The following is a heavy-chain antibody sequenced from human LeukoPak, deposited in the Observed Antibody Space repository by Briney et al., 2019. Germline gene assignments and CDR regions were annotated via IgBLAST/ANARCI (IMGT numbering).Heavy chain of an antibody. CDR3: ARDYYDSSVNFDY. V-gene: IGHV4-39*02. J-gene: IGHJ4*02. Sequence: PSETLSLTCTVSGGSISGSSYYWGWIRQPPGKGLEWIGSIYYSGSTYYNPSLKSRVTISVDTSKNQFSLKLSSVTAADTAVYYCARDYYDSSVNFDYWGQGTLVTVSS. CDR1: GGSISGSSYY. CDR2: IYYSGST. D-gene: IGHD3-22*01.